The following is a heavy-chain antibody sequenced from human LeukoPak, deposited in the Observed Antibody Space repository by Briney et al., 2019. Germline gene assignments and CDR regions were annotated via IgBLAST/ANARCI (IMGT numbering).Heavy chain of an antibody. D-gene: IGHD2-2*01. V-gene: IGHV3-21*01. CDR3: ARGGSTSCCTFDY. CDR2: ISSSSSYI. Sequence: GGSPRLSCAASGFTFSSYSMNWVRQAPGKGLEWVSSISSSSSYIYYADSVKGRFTISRDNAKNSLYLQMNSLRAEDTAVYYCARGGSTSCCTFDYWGQGTLVTVSS. CDR1: GFTFSSYS. J-gene: IGHJ4*02.